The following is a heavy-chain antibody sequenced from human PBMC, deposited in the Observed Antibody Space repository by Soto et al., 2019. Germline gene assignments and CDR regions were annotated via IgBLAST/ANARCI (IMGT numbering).Heavy chain of an antibody. Sequence: QVQLQESGPGLVKPSETLSLTCTVSGGSISSYYWSWIRQPPGKGLEWIGYIYYSGSTNYNPSLKSRVTISVDTSKNQFSLKLSSVTAADTAVYYCARVPTGIAVAAGAFDYWGQGTLVTVSS. D-gene: IGHD6-19*01. CDR2: IYYSGST. CDR3: ARVPTGIAVAAGAFDY. V-gene: IGHV4-59*01. CDR1: GGSISSYY. J-gene: IGHJ4*02.